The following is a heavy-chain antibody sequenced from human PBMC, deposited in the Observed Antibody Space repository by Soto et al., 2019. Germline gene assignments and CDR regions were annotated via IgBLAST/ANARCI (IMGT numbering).Heavy chain of an antibody. V-gene: IGHV3-23*01. CDR1: GFTFSSCA. D-gene: IGHD3-3*01. J-gene: IGHJ4*02. CDR2: IIGSGGST. CDR3: AKDYEFWSGYFTGSEY. Sequence: EVQLLESGGGLVQPGGSLRLSCAASGFTFSSCAMNWVRQAPGKGLEWVSGIIGSGGSTYYADSVKGRFTISRDNSKNTVYLQMDSLRAEDTAVYYCAKDYEFWSGYFTGSEYWGQGTLVTVSS.